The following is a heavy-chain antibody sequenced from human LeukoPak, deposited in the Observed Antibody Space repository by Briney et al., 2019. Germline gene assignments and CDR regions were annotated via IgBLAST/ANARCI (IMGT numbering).Heavy chain of an antibody. J-gene: IGHJ4*02. CDR3: VKTGSGWYGDY. D-gene: IGHD6-13*01. CDR1: GFSFSAYA. CDR2: IRYDGINK. Sequence: GGSLRLSCAASGFSFSAYAMYWVRQAPGKGPEWVALIRYDGINKYYGDSVKGRFTISRDNSKNMLYLQMNSLRAEGTAVYYCVKTGSGWYGDYWGQGARVTVSS. V-gene: IGHV3-30*02.